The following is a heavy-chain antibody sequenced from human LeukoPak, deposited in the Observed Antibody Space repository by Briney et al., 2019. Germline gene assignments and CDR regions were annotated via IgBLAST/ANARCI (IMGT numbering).Heavy chain of an antibody. D-gene: IGHD2-15*01. Sequence: PSQTLSLTCTVSGGSISSGSYYWSWIRQPAGKGLEWIGRIYTSGSTNYNPSLKSRVTISVDTSKNQFSLKLSSVTAADTAVYYCARTVGPYYYYYYMDVWGKGTTVTVSS. J-gene: IGHJ6*03. CDR1: GGSISSGSYY. V-gene: IGHV4-61*02. CDR3: ARTVGPYYYYYYMDV. CDR2: IYTSGST.